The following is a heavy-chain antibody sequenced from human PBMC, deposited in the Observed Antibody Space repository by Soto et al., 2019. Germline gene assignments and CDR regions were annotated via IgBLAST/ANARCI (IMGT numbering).Heavy chain of an antibody. D-gene: IGHD3-3*01. J-gene: IGHJ5*02. CDR2: FDSEDGET. V-gene: IGHV1-24*01. CDR1: GYTLTELS. CDR3: ATIVYDFWSGYYNPRWFDP. Sequence: ASVKVSCKVSGYTLTELSMHWVRQAPGKGLEWMGGFDSEDGETIYAQKFQGRVTMTEDTSTDTAYMELSSLRSEDTAVYYCATIVYDFWSGYYNPRWFDPWGQGTLVTVSS.